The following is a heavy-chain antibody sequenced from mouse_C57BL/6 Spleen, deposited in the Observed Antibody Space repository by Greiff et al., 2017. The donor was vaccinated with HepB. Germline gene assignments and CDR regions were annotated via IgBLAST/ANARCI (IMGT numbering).Heavy chain of an antibody. CDR2: ISGGGGNT. V-gene: IGHV5-9*01. J-gene: IGHJ2*01. CDR1: GFTFSSYT. CDR3: ARRSYDGYSFDY. Sequence: EVQRVESGGGLVKPGGSLKLSCAASGFTFSSYTMSWVRQTPEKRLEWVATISGGGGNTYYPDSVKGRFTISRDNAKNTLYLQMSSLRSEDTALYYCARRSYDGYSFDYWGQGTTLTVS. D-gene: IGHD2-3*01.